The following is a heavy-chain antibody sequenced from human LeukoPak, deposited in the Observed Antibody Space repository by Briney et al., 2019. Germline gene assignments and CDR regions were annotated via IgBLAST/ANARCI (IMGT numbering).Heavy chain of an antibody. CDR3: AKDGDIWLGDLNWFDP. V-gene: IGHV3-23*01. J-gene: IGHJ5*02. CDR1: GFTFSSYS. D-gene: IGHD3-10*01. Sequence: GGSLRLSCAASGFTFSSYSMNWVRQAPGKGLEWVSTISGGNANTYYADSVKGRITISRDNSKKTLYLQMNSLRAEDTGVYYCAKDGDIWLGDLNWFDPWGQGTLVTVSS. CDR2: ISGGNANT.